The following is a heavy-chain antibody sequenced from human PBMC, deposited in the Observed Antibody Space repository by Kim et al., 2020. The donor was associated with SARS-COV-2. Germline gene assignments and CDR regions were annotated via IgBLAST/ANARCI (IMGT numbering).Heavy chain of an antibody. CDR3: AREKDTGMVFDY. CDR2: IWYDGSNK. Sequence: GGSLRLSCAASGFTFSSYGMHWVRQAPGKGLEWVALIWYDGSNKYYADSVKGRFTISRDNSKNTLYLQMNSLRAEDTAVYYCAREKDTGMVFDYWGQGTL. D-gene: IGHD5-18*01. J-gene: IGHJ4*02. V-gene: IGHV3-33*01. CDR1: GFTFSSYG.